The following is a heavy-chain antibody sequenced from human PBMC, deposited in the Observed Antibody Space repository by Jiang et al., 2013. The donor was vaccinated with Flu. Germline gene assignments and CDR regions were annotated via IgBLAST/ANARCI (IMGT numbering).Heavy chain of an antibody. V-gene: IGHV1-69*01. CDR1: GGTFSSYA. J-gene: IGHJ6*03. Sequence: GAEVKKPGSSVKVSCKASGGTFSSYAISWVRQAPGQGLEWMGGIIPIFGTANYAQKFQGRVTITADESTSTAYMELSSLRSEDTAVYYCARLLGRGPPLTYYYYYMDVWGKGTTVTVSS. CDR3: ARLLGRGPPLTYYYYYMDV. CDR2: IIPIFGTA. D-gene: IGHD2/OR15-2a*01.